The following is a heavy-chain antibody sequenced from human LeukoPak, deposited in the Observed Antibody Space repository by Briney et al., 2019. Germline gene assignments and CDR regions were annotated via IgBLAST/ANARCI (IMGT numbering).Heavy chain of an antibody. Sequence: GGSLRLSCAASGFTFSSYGMHWVRQAPGKGLEWVAVISYDGSNKYYADSVEGRFTISRDNSKNTLYLQMNSLRAEDTAVYYCAKDPRTPNCSGGSCYPARDYFDYWGQGTLVTVSS. CDR1: GFTFSSYG. CDR2: ISYDGSNK. D-gene: IGHD2-15*01. V-gene: IGHV3-30*18. CDR3: AKDPRTPNCSGGSCYPARDYFDY. J-gene: IGHJ4*02.